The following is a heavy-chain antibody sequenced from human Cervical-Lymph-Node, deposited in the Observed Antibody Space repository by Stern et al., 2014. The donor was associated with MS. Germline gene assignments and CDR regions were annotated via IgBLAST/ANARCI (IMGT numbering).Heavy chain of an antibody. Sequence: QVQLGQWGAGLLKPSETLSLTCAVYGGSFSGYYWSWIRQPPGKGLEWIGEINHSGSTNYNPSLKSRVTISVDTSKNQFSLKLSSVTAADTAVYYCARGSPAVVVNTKYYFDYWGQGTLVTVSS. V-gene: IGHV4-34*01. CDR2: INHSGST. CDR3: ARGSPAVVVNTKYYFDY. CDR1: GGSFSGYY. J-gene: IGHJ4*02. D-gene: IGHD3-22*01.